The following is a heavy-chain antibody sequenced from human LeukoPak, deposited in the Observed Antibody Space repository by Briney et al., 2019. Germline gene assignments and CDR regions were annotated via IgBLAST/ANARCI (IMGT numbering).Heavy chain of an antibody. CDR3: ARGLPTWYYYDSGDAFDI. D-gene: IGHD3-22*01. V-gene: IGHV4-4*02. CDR1: GGSISSSNW. Sequence: SETLSLTCAVSGGSISSSNWWNWVRQPPGKGLEWIGEIYHSGSTNYNPSLKSRVTISVDTSKNQFSLKLSSVTAADTAVYYCARGLPTWYYYDSGDAFDIWGQGTMVTVSS. J-gene: IGHJ3*02. CDR2: IYHSGST.